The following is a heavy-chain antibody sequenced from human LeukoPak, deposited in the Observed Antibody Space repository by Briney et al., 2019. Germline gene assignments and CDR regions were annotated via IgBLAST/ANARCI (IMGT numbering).Heavy chain of an antibody. CDR1: GVTFSTYW. CDR2: IKGDESAR. J-gene: IGHJ4*02. CDR3: ARDVGGSLDY. D-gene: IGHD1-26*01. V-gene: IGHV3-7*01. Sequence: GGSLRLSCAASGVTFSTYWMAWVRQAPGKGREWVANIKGDESARHQADSVKGRFTISRDNAQNSVYLQMSSLRGEDTAVYYCARDVGGSLDYWGQGTLFTVSS.